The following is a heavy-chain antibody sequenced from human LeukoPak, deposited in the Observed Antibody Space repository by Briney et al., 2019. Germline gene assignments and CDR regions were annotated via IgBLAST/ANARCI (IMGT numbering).Heavy chain of an antibody. J-gene: IGHJ4*02. CDR1: GYSSTSYW. CDR3: ARFRTVTAIEYYFDY. Sequence: GESLKISCKGSGYSSTSYWIGWVRQMPGKGLEWMGIIYPGDSDTRYSPSFQGQVTISADKSTSTAYMELSSLRSEDTAVYYCARFRTVTAIEYYFDYWGQGTLVTVSS. V-gene: IGHV5-51*01. CDR2: IYPGDSDT. D-gene: IGHD2-21*02.